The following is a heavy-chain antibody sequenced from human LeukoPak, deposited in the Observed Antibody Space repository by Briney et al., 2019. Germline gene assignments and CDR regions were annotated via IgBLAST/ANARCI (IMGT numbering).Heavy chain of an antibody. V-gene: IGHV3-48*03. Sequence: GGSLRLSCAASGFIFSTYEMNWVRQAPGKGLEWISYISSSGTTVYYADSVKGRFTISRDNSKNTLYLQMGSLRAEDMAVYYCARGIRHYDSLTGYYRLFYFDYSGQGTLVTVSS. CDR2: ISSSGTTV. J-gene: IGHJ4*02. CDR1: GFIFSTYE. D-gene: IGHD3-9*01. CDR3: ARGIRHYDSLTGYYRLFYFDY.